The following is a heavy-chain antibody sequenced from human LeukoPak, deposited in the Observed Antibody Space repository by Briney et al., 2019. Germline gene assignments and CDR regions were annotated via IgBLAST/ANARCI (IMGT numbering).Heavy chain of an antibody. D-gene: IGHD6-19*01. CDR2: ISAYNGNT. CDR3: ASASSIAVAGEDAFDI. J-gene: IGHJ3*02. Sequence: GASVKVSCKASGYTFTSYGISWVRQAPGKGLEWMGWISAYNGNTNYAQKLQGRVTMTTDTSTSTAYMELRSLRSDDTAVYCCASASSIAVAGEDAFDIWGQGTMVTVSS. CDR1: GYTFTSYG. V-gene: IGHV1-18*01.